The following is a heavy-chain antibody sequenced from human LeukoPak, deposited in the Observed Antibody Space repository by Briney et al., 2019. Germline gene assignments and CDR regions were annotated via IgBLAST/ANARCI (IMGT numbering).Heavy chain of an antibody. CDR3: ARDLGYTYGSRDAFDI. D-gene: IGHD5-18*01. V-gene: IGHV4-4*07. CDR2: IYTSGST. J-gene: IGHJ3*02. CDR1: GGSISSYY. Sequence: SETLSLTCTVSGGSISSYYWSWIRQPAGKGLEWIGRIYTSGSTNYNPSLTSRVTISLDKSKNQFSLKLTSVTAADTAVYYCARDLGYTYGSRDAFDIWGQGTKVTVSS.